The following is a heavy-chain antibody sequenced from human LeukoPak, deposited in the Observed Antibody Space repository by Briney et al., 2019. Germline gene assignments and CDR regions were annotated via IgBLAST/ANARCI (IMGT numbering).Heavy chain of an antibody. CDR3: ATSKGYYDSSGYQIDY. Sequence: GGSLRLSCAASGFTFSSYWMHWVRQGPGKGLVWVSRINSDGSSARYADSVKGRFTISRDNAKNTLYLQMNSLRAEDTAVYYCATSKGYYDSSGYQIDYWGQGTLVTVSS. D-gene: IGHD3-22*01. J-gene: IGHJ4*02. CDR1: GFTFSSYW. CDR2: INSDGSSA. V-gene: IGHV3-74*01.